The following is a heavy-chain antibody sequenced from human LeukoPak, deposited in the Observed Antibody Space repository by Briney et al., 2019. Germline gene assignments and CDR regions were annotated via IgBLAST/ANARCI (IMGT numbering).Heavy chain of an antibody. J-gene: IGHJ4*02. Sequence: GGSLRLSCAASGFTFSSYSMNWVRQAPGKGLEWVSSISSTSSYIYYADSVKGRFTISRDNAKKSLYLQMNSLRAEDTAVYYCARDLAVAGQGADYWGQGTLVTVSS. CDR3: ARDLAVAGQGADY. CDR2: ISSTSSYI. V-gene: IGHV3-21*01. D-gene: IGHD6-19*01. CDR1: GFTFSSYS.